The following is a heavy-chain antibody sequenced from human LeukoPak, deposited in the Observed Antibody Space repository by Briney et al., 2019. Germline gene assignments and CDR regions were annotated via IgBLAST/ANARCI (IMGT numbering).Heavy chain of an antibody. J-gene: IGHJ5*02. V-gene: IGHV3-53*01. Sequence: GGSLRLSCAASGFTVSNNYMTWVRQAPGKGLEWVSLIYSGGTTFYTDSVKGRFTISRDSSKNTLYLQMNNLKAEDTAVYYCATSPAVASWGQGTLVTVSS. D-gene: IGHD4-23*01. CDR2: IYSGGTT. CDR3: ATSPAVAS. CDR1: GFTVSNNY.